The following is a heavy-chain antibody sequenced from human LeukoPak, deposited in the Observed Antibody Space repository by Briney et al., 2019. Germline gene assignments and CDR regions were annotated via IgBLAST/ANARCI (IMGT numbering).Heavy chain of an antibody. J-gene: IGHJ6*02. D-gene: IGHD2-15*01. CDR3: AGGYCSGGSCYVTNYYYYYGMDV. CDR2: IYYSGST. V-gene: IGHV4-59*01. Sequence: SETLSLTCTVSGGSISSYYWSWIRQPPGKGLGWIGYIYYSGSTNYNPSLKSRVTISVDTSKNQFSLKLSSVTAADTAVYYCAGGYCSGGSCYVTNYYYYYGMDVWGQGTTVTVSS. CDR1: GGSISSYY.